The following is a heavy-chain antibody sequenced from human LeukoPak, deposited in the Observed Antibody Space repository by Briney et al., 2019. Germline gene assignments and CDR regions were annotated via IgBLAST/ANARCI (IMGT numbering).Heavy chain of an antibody. V-gene: IGHV3-23*01. J-gene: IGHJ4*02. D-gene: IGHD2-2*01. CDR3: ANRGGVVKSPYYFDY. Sequence: GGSLRLSCAASEFSFVDYAMSWVRQAPGKGLEWISEIGVSGGHTYYADSVKGRFTISRDNSKNTLYLQMNSLRAEDTAVYYCANRGGVVKSPYYFDYWGQGTLVTVSS. CDR2: IGVSGGHT. CDR1: EFSFVDYA.